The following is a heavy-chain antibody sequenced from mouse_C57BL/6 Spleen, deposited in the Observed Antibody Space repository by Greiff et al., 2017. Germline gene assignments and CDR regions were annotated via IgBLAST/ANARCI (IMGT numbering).Heavy chain of an antibody. CDR3: AEGGGNFPMDY. V-gene: IGHV14-2*01. CDR1: GFNINDYY. CDR2: LDPDDGET. J-gene: IGHJ4*01. D-gene: IGHD2-1*01. Sequence: VQLQQSGAELVKPGASVKLSCTASGFNINDYYMHWVKQRTEQGLEWIGRLDPDDGETKYAPKFQGKATITADTSSNTAYLQLGSLTSEDTAVYYCAEGGGNFPMDYWGQGTSVTVSS.